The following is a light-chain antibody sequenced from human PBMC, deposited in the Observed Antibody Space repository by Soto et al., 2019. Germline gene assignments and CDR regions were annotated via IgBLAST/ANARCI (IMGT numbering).Light chain of an antibody. Sequence: QSALTQPASVSGSPGQSITISCTGTSSDVGGYNYVSWYQHLPGKAPKLMIHEVSNRPSGVSNRFSGSKSGNTASLTISGLQVEDEADYYCSSFTGISTSLFVFGTGTKVTVL. J-gene: IGLJ1*01. CDR3: SSFTGISTSLFV. CDR2: EVS. CDR1: SSDVGGYNY. V-gene: IGLV2-14*01.